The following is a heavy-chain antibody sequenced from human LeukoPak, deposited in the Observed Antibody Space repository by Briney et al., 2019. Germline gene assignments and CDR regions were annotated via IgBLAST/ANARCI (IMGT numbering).Heavy chain of an antibody. CDR2: IYYSGST. J-gene: IGHJ4*02. CDR3: ARGVAVAGLFDY. CDR1: GGSISSSSYY. Sequence: SETLSLTCTVSGGSISSSSYYWGWIRQPPGKGLEWIGSIYYSGSTYYSPSLKSRVTISVETSKNQLSLKLSSVTAADTAVYYCARGVAVAGLFDYWGQGTLVTVSS. D-gene: IGHD6-19*01. V-gene: IGHV4-39*01.